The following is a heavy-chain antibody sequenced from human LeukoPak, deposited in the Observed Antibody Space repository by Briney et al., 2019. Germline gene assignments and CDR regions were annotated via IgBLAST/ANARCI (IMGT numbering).Heavy chain of an antibody. CDR2: IYYSGST. CDR3: ARQRGDYVWGSYRYTVFDP. D-gene: IGHD3-16*02. CDR1: GGSISSSSYY. Sequence: SETLSLTCTVSGGSISSSSYYWGWIRQPPGKGLEWIGSIYYSGSTYYNPSLKSRVTISVDTSKNQFSLKLSSVTAADTAVYYCARQRGDYVWGSYRYTVFDPWGQGTLVTVSS. J-gene: IGHJ5*02. V-gene: IGHV4-39*01.